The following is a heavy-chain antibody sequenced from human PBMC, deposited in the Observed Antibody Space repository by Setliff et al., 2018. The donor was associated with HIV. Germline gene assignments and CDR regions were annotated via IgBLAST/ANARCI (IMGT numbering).Heavy chain of an antibody. V-gene: IGHV4-4*07. CDR2: IYISGNT. Sequence: PSETLSLTCSVSGGSISPYYWSWIRQPAGKGLEWIGRIYISGNTIYNPSLKSRVTMSVDTSKNQFSLILNSVTAADTAVYYCARVFPPIRGAPFGTPPGAFDIWGQGTKVTV. CDR3: ARVFPPIRGAPFGTPPGAFDI. J-gene: IGHJ3*02. D-gene: IGHD2-2*02. CDR1: GGSISPYY.